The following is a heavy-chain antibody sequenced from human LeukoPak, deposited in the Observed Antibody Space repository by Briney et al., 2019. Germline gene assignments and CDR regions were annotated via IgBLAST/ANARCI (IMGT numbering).Heavy chain of an antibody. V-gene: IGHV1-46*01. J-gene: IGHJ4*02. CDR1: GYTFTSYY. Sequence: ASVRLSCKASGYTFTSYYMHWVRQAPGQGLEWMGIINPSGGSTSYAQKFQGRVTMTRDTSTSTVYMELSSLRSEDTAVYYCARVGYDYVWGSYRHLYYFDYWGQGTLVTVSS. D-gene: IGHD3-16*02. CDR3: ARVGYDYVWGSYRHLYYFDY. CDR2: INPSGGST.